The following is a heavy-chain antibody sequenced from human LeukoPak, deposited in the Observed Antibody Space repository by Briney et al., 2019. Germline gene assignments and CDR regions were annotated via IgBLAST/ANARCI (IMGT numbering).Heavy chain of an antibody. J-gene: IGHJ4*02. CDR3: ASVDCSGGSCFSGFDY. D-gene: IGHD2-15*01. V-gene: IGHV3-7*01. Sequence: GGSLRLSCAVSGFTFSSYWMGWVRQAPGNGLEWVADIRPDGSEGFYVDSLKGRFTISRDNAKNSLYLQMNSLRAEDTAVYYCASVDCSGGSCFSGFDYWGQGTLVTVSS. CDR1: GFTFSSYW. CDR2: IRPDGSEG.